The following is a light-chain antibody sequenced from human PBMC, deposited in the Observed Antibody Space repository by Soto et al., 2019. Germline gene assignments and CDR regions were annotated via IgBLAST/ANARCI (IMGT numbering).Light chain of an antibody. V-gene: IGKV1-39*01. CDR2: AAS. CDR3: QQSYSTPPVT. CDR1: QTISSW. Sequence: DIQMTQSPSTLSGSVGDRVTITCRASQTISSWLAWYQQKPGKAPKFLIYAASSLQSGVPSRFSGSGSGTIFTPTISSLQPEDLATYYCQQSYSTPPVTFGGGTKVDI. J-gene: IGKJ4*01.